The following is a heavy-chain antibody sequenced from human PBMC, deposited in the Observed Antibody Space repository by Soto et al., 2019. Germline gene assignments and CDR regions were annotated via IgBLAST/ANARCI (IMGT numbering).Heavy chain of an antibody. CDR3: ANLAVAGTDY. V-gene: IGHV3-30-3*01. Sequence: QVQLVESGGGVVQPGRSLRLSCAVSGFTFSSYAMHWVRQAPGKGLEWVAVISYDGSNKYYADSVKGRFTISRDNSKNALYLQMNSLRAEDTAVYYCANLAVAGTDYWGQGTMVTVSS. J-gene: IGHJ4*02. D-gene: IGHD6-19*01. CDR1: GFTFSSYA. CDR2: ISYDGSNK.